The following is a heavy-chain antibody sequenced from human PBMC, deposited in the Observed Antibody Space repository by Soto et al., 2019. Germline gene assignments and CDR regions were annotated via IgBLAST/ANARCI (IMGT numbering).Heavy chain of an antibody. CDR1: GFTFSSYW. CDR2: IKQDGSEK. D-gene: IGHD2-2*01. CDR3: ERASTSSSRYRYGMDV. Sequence: LRLSCAASGFTFSSYWMSWVRQAPGKGLEWVANIKQDGSEKYYVDSVKGRFTISRDNAKNSLYLQMNSLRAEDTAVYYCERASTSSSRYRYGMDVGGQWTTVTGSS. J-gene: IGHJ6*02. V-gene: IGHV3-7*03.